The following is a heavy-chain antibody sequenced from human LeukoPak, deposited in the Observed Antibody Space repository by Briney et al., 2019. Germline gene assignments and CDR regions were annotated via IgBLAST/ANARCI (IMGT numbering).Heavy chain of an antibody. D-gene: IGHD3-9*01. CDR1: GFTFSSYA. V-gene: IGHV3-23*01. CDR2: ISGSGGST. CDR3: AKDVKVGIRYFDWLLYPEY. J-gene: IGHJ4*02. Sequence: GGSLRLSCAASGFTFSSYAMSWVRQAPGKGLEWVSAISGSGGSTYYADSMKGRFTISRDNSKNTLYLQMNSLRAEDTAVYYCAKDVKVGIRYFDWLLYPEYWGQGTLVTVSS.